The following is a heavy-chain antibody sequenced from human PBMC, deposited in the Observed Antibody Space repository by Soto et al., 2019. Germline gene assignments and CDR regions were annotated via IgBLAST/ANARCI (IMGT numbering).Heavy chain of an antibody. CDR2: IYYSGST. Sequence: QLQLQESGPGLVKPSETLSLTCTVSGGSISSSSYYWGWIRQPPGKGLEWIGSIYYSGSTYYNPSLKSRVTISVDTSKNQFSLKLSSVTAADTAVYYCARLHPPQFPVGAAYYWGQGTLVTVSS. CDR1: GGSISSSSYY. V-gene: IGHV4-39*01. D-gene: IGHD1-26*01. CDR3: ARLHPPQFPVGAAYY. J-gene: IGHJ4*02.